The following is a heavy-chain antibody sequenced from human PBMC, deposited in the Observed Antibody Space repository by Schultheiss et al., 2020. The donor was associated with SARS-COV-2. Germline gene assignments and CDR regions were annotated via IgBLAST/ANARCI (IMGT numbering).Heavy chain of an antibody. J-gene: IGHJ4*02. CDR2: IYPGDSDT. Sequence: GESLKISCKGSGYSFTSYWISWVRQMPGKGLEWMGIIYPGDSDTRYSPSFQGQVTISADKSISTAYLQWSSLKASDTAMYYCARGYIDGSSGWYGFDYWGQGTLVTVSS. CDR1: GYSFTSYW. V-gene: IGHV5-51*01. D-gene: IGHD6-19*01. CDR3: ARGYIDGSSGWYGFDY.